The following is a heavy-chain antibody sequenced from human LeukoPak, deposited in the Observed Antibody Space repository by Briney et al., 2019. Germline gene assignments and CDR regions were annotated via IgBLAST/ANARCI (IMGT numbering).Heavy chain of an antibody. CDR3: ARGGSHADP. D-gene: IGHD1-26*01. J-gene: IGHJ5*02. Sequence: GASVKVSCKASGYIFTTYYMHWVRQAPGQGLEWMGIIYPSGGSTTYAQKFQGRVTMTRDTSTSTVYMELSSLRSEDTAVYYCARGGSHADPWGQGTLVIVSS. V-gene: IGHV1-46*01. CDR1: GYIFTTYY. CDR2: IYPSGGST.